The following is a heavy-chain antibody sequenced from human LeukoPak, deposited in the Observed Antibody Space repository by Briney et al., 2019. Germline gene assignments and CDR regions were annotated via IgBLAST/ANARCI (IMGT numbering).Heavy chain of an antibody. CDR3: AKGRLRWDY. V-gene: IGHV3-23*01. CDR1: GFTFSSYA. Sequence: GGSLRLSCAASGFTFSSYAMSWVRQAPGKGLEWVSAISGSGGSTYYSDSVKGRFTVSRDNSKNTLYLQMNSLRAHDTAVYYCAKGRLRWDYWGQGTLVTVSS. CDR2: ISGSGGST. D-gene: IGHD4-23*01. J-gene: IGHJ4*02.